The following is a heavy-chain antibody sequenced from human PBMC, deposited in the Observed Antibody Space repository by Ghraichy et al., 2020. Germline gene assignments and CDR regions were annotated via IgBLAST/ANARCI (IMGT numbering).Heavy chain of an antibody. J-gene: IGHJ3*02. D-gene: IGHD6-13*01. Sequence: GGSLRLSCAASGFTFSSYEMNWVRQAPGKGLEWVSYISSRGSTIYYADSVKGRFTISRDNAKNSLYLQMNSLRAEDTAVYYCARDRQPGYAFDIWGQGTMVTVSS. CDR1: GFTFSSYE. V-gene: IGHV3-48*03. CDR3: ARDRQPGYAFDI. CDR2: ISSRGSTI.